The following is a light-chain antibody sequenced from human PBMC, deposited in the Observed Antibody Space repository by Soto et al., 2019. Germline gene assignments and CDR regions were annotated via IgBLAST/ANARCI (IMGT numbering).Light chain of an antibody. CDR3: QSYDSSLYV. Sequence: QSVLTQPPSASGTPGQRVTISCSGSSSNIGAGYDVHWYQQLPGTAPKLLIYGNSNRPSGVPDRFSSSKSGTSASLAITGLQAEDEADYYCQSYDSSLYVFGTGTKLTVL. J-gene: IGLJ1*01. CDR2: GNS. CDR1: SSNIGAGYD. V-gene: IGLV1-40*01.